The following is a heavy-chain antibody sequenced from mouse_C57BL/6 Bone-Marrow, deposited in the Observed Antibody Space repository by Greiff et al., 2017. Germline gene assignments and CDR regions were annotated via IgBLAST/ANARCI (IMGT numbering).Heavy chain of an antibody. CDR3: ARGPTTVDWYFDV. Sequence: QVQLQQSGAELARPGASVKLSCKASGYTFTSYGISWVKQRTGQGLEWIGEIYPRSGNTYYNEKFKGKATLTADKSSSTAYMELRSLTSEDSAVYVCARGPTTVDWYFDVWGTGTTVTVSS. CDR2: IYPRSGNT. J-gene: IGHJ1*03. CDR1: GYTFTSYG. D-gene: IGHD1-1*01. V-gene: IGHV1-81*01.